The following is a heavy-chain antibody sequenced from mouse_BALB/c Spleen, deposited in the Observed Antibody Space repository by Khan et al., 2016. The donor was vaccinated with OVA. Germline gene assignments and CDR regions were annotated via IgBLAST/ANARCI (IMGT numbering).Heavy chain of an antibody. V-gene: IGHV3-1*02. Sequence: EVKLQESGPGLVKPSQSLSLTCTVTGYSITSGYGWNWIRQFPGNKLEWMGYIRYSGSTNYNPSLKSRISITRDTSKNQFFLQLNAVTTEVTDTYYCARTARIKYWGQGTTLTVSS. CDR3: ARTARIKY. J-gene: IGHJ2*01. D-gene: IGHD1-2*01. CDR2: IRYSGST. CDR1: GYSITSGYG.